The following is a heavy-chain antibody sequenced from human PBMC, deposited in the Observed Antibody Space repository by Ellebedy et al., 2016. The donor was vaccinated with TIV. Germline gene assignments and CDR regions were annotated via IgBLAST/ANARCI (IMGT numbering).Heavy chain of an antibody. CDR1: GGSISSGGYS. D-gene: IGHD3-10*01. CDR3: ARGSNMRRAFDI. Sequence: MPSETLSLTCTVSGGSISSGGYSWSWIRQPPGKGLECIGYIYHGGTTSYNPSLQSRVTISVDRSKNQFSLNLSSVTAADTAVYYWARGSNMRRAFDIWGQGAMVTVSS. CDR2: IYHGGTT. J-gene: IGHJ3*02. V-gene: IGHV4-30-2*01.